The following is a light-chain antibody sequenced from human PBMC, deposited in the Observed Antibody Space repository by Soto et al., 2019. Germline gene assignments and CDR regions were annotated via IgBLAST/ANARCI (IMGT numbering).Light chain of an antibody. Sequence: EIELTQSPGTLASSPGERATFSCRASQSVSSAYIAWYQQKRGQAPRRLIYGASIRATGIPDRFSGSGSGTDFTLTISSLEPEDFAPYYCQQNRTSPLTFGQGTKVDI. CDR1: QSVSSAY. V-gene: IGKV3-20*01. J-gene: IGKJ1*01. CDR2: GAS. CDR3: QQNRTSPLT.